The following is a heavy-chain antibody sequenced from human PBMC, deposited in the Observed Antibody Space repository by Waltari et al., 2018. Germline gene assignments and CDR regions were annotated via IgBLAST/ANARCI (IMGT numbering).Heavy chain of an antibody. J-gene: IGHJ4*02. CDR3: ARDTPGDGIDY. V-gene: IGHV3-74*01. CDR1: GFTFSAYW. CDR2: VNSAGTGS. Sequence: EVQLVESGGGLVQPGGSLRLSCAASGFTFSAYWMHWVRQVPGKGLLWVSHVNSAGTGSSYADSVKGRFTISRDNARNILYLQMNSLTVEDTAVYYCARDTPGDGIDYWGQGTLVTVSS. D-gene: IGHD2-21*01.